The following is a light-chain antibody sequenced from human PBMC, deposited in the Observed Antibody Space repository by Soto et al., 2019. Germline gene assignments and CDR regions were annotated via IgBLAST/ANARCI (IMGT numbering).Light chain of an antibody. CDR1: QSVSSN. Sequence: EIVMTQSPATLSVSPGERATLSCRASQSVSSNLAWYQQKPGQAPRLLIYVASTRATGIPARFSVSGSGTEFTLTISSLQYEDFAVYYCQQYNNWPPDTFGQGTKLEIK. CDR2: VAS. J-gene: IGKJ2*01. V-gene: IGKV3-15*01. CDR3: QQYNNWPPDT.